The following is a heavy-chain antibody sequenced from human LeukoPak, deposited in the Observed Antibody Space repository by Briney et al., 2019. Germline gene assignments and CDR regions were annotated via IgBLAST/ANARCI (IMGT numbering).Heavy chain of an antibody. D-gene: IGHD2-2*01. CDR2: TNPKSGGT. Sequence: GASVKVSCKASGDTFTDYYMHWVRQAPGQGLEWMGWTNPKSGGTNYAQNFQGRVTMTRDTSISIAYMELRSLRSDDTAVYYCARDFLGYCTTPSCYDVVFDYWGKGTLVTVSS. CDR1: GDTFTDYY. J-gene: IGHJ4*02. V-gene: IGHV1-2*02. CDR3: ARDFLGYCTTPSCYDVVFDY.